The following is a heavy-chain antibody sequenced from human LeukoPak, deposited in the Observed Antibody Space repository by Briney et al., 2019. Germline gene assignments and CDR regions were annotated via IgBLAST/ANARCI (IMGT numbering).Heavy chain of an antibody. CDR3: ARLSYDGWFDP. CDR2: IYYSGST. D-gene: IGHD3-10*01. CDR1: GGSISSSSYY. V-gene: IGHV4-39*01. Sequence: SETLSLTCTVSGGSISSSSYYRGWIRQPPGKGLEWIGSIYYSGSTYYNPSLKSRVTISVDTSKNQFSLKLSSVTAADTAVYYCARLSYDGWFDPWGQGTLVTVSS. J-gene: IGHJ5*02.